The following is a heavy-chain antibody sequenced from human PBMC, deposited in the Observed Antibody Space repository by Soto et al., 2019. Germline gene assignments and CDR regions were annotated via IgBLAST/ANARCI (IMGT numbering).Heavy chain of an antibody. CDR2: IYHSGST. CDR1: GGSISSGGYS. CDR3: AREGCSDTKCENSYYHGMDV. Sequence: SETLSLTCAVSGGSISSGGYSWNWIRQPPGKGLEWIGYIYHSGSTLYNPSLKSRVTISLDTSKKQFSLKLRSVTAADTAVYYCAREGCSDTKCENSYYHGMDVWGQGTTVTVSS. J-gene: IGHJ6*02. V-gene: IGHV4-30-2*01. D-gene: IGHD2-15*01.